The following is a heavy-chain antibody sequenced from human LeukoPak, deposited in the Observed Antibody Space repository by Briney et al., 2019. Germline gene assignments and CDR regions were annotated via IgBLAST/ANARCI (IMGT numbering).Heavy chain of an antibody. CDR3: ARGILGLYYFDV. J-gene: IGHJ2*01. Sequence: SEALSLTCAISGGSFSGYYWTWIREAPGKGLEWIGEMHYSGATSYKPSLRGRVTISRGTSENQLSLEVTSVTAADTAVYYCARGILGLYYFDVWGRGIPVTVSS. V-gene: IGHV4-34*01. D-gene: IGHD3-16*01. CDR2: MHYSGAT. CDR1: GGSFSGYY.